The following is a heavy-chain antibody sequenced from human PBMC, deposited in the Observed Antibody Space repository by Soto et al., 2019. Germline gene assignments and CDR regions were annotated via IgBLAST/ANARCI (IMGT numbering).Heavy chain of an antibody. J-gene: IGHJ4*02. V-gene: IGHV1-18*01. CDR2: ITGYNGNA. D-gene: IGHD5-12*01. CDR1: GYTLPSYG. CDR3: ARWLQLRPLDY. Sequence: ASVKVYCTASGYTLPSYGIVWVRQAPGQGPEYMGWITGYNGNANYGQNVQDRVTMTIDTATTTAYMELRNLRPADTAVYYCARWLQLRPLDYWGQGTLVTVSS.